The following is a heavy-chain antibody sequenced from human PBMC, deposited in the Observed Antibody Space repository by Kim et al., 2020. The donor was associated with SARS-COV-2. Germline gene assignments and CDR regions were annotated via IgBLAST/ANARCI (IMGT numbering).Heavy chain of an antibody. CDR3: AREVVGATRRAYFDY. Sequence: ASVKVSCKASGYTFTSYYMHWVRQAPGQGLEWMGIINPSGGSTSYAQKFQGRVTMTRDTSTSTVYMELSSLRSEDTAVYYCAREVVGATRRAYFDYWGQGTLVTVSS. J-gene: IGHJ4*02. D-gene: IGHD1-26*01. CDR1: GYTFTSYY. V-gene: IGHV1-46*01. CDR2: INPSGGST.